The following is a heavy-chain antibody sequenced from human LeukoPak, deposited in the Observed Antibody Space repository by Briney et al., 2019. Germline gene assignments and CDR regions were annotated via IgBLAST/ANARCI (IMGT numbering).Heavy chain of an antibody. J-gene: IGHJ4*02. D-gene: IGHD1-26*01. CDR1: GFTFSSYG. V-gene: IGHV3-30*18. CDR3: AKAPVGATHFDY. Sequence: GRSLRLSCAAPGFTFSSYGMHWVRQAPGKGLEWVAVISYDGSNKYYADSVKGRFTISRDNSKNTLYLQMNSLRAEDTAVYYCAKAPVGATHFDYWGQGTLVTVSS. CDR2: ISYDGSNK.